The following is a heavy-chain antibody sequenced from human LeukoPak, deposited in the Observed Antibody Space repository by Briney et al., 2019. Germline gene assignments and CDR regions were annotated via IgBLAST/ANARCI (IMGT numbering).Heavy chain of an antibody. D-gene: IGHD3-22*01. CDR3: AKDANYLRSSGYLIPIDF. J-gene: IGHJ4*02. CDR2: ISGNGLGT. Sequence: GGSLRLSCAASGFTFSRNAMNWVRQAPGKGLEWVAAISGNGLGTYYADSVKGRSNISRDNSRNTLYLQMNSLRIEDTAFYYCAKDANYLRSSGYLIPIDFWGQGTLVTVSS. V-gene: IGHV3-23*01. CDR1: GFTFSRNA.